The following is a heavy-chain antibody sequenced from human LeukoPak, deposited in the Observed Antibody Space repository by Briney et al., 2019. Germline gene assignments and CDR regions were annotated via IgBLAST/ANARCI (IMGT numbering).Heavy chain of an antibody. CDR1: GFTFGDYT. CDR2: IRSKAYGGTT. Sequence: GGSLRLSCTASGFTFGDYTMNWVRQAPGKGLEWVGFIRSKAYGGTTEFAASVKGRFTISRDDSKSIAYLQMNSLKTEDTAVYYCTSQYSSGWSEFDFRGQGTLVTVSS. V-gene: IGHV3-49*04. CDR3: TSQYSSGWSEFDF. D-gene: IGHD6-19*01. J-gene: IGHJ4*02.